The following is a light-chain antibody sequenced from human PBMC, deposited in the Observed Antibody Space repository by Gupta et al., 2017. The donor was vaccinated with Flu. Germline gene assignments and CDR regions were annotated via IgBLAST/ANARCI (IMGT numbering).Light chain of an antibody. J-gene: IGLJ2*01. CDR2: YFSDADK. CDR1: SDMSVGSYN. V-gene: IGLV5-37*01. Sequence: QPVLTQPPSSASSPGESARLTCTLPSDMSVGSYNLDWYQQKPGSPPRYLVYYFSDADKGQGSVVPGRFSESKDASAHTPILLISGLHSEDEADYYCLIWPGNVVLCGVGTDLTVL. CDR3: LIWPGNVVL.